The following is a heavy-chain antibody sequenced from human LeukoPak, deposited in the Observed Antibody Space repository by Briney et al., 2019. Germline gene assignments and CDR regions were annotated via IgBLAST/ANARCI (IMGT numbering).Heavy chain of an antibody. CDR2: IYSSGST. CDR1: GGSISSYY. V-gene: IGHV4-4*07. Sequence: SETLSLTCTVSGGSISSYYWSWIRQPAGKGLEWIGRIYSSGSTNYNPSLKSRVTMSVDTSKNQFSLKLSSVTAADTAVYYCARRGGIAAAGRVDAFDIWGQGTMVTDSS. J-gene: IGHJ3*02. CDR3: ARRGGIAAAGRVDAFDI. D-gene: IGHD6-13*01.